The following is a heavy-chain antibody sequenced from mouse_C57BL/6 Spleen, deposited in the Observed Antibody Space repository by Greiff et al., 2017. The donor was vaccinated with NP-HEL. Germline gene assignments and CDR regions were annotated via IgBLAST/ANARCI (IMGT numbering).Heavy chain of an antibody. V-gene: IGHV1-55*01. CDR1: GYTFTSFW. D-gene: IGHD1-1*02. CDR2: IYPGSGST. CDR3: ARGALWSPLYYFDY. J-gene: IGHJ2*01. Sequence: QVQLQQPGAELVKPGASVKMSCKASGYTFTSFWITWVKQRPGQGLEWIGDIYPGSGSTNYNEKFKSKATLTVDTSSSTAYMQLSSLTSEDSAVYYCARGALWSPLYYFDYWGQGTTLTVSS.